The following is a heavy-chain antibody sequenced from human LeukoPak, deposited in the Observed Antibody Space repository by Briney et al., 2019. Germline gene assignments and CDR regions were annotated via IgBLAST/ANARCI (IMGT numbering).Heavy chain of an antibody. CDR2: INHSGST. V-gene: IGHV4-34*01. Sequence: SETLSLTCAVYGGSFSGYYWSWIRQPPGKGLEWIGEINHSGSTNYNPSLKSRVTISVDTSKNQFSLKLSSVTAADTAVYYCARETHYFDYWGQGTLVTVSS. CDR3: ARETHYFDY. J-gene: IGHJ4*02. CDR1: GGSFSGYY.